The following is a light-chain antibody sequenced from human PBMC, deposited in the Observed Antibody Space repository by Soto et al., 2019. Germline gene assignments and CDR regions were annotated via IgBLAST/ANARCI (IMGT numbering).Light chain of an antibody. CDR3: SSYTSTSTYV. J-gene: IGLJ1*01. Sequence: QCALTQPDSVSGSPGQSVAISCTAASSDIGNYNYVSWYQQRPGKVPKLIIHDVSDRPSGVSDRFSGSKSGNTASLTISGLQAEDEADYYCSSYTSTSTYVVGTGTKLTVL. CDR1: SSDIGNYNY. V-gene: IGLV2-14*03. CDR2: DVS.